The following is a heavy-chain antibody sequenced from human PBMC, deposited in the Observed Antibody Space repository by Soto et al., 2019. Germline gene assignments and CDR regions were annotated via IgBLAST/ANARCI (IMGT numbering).Heavy chain of an antibody. CDR1: GFTFSSYG. CDR3: ARDPGYSYGYNWFDP. V-gene: IGHV3-33*01. J-gene: IGHJ5*02. CDR2: IWYDGSNK. Sequence: GGSLRLSCAASGFTFSSYGMHWVRQAPGKGLEWVAVIWYDGSNKYYADSVKGRFTISRDNSKNTLYLQMNSLRAEDTAVYYCARDPGYSYGYNWFDPWGQGTLVTVSS. D-gene: IGHD5-18*01.